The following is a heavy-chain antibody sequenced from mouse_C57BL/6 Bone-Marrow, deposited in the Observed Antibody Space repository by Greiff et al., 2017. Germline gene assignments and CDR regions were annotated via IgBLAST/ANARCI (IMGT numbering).Heavy chain of an antibody. Sequence: VQLQQSGAELARPGASVKLSCKASGYTFTSYGISWVKQRTGQGLEWIGEIYPRSGNTYYNEKFKGKATLTADKSSSTAYMELRSLTSEDAAVDFCARKDYSYWYFDVWGTGTTVTVSS. CDR3: ARKDYSYWYFDV. CDR1: GYTFTSYG. CDR2: IYPRSGNT. V-gene: IGHV1-81*01. D-gene: IGHD2-12*01. J-gene: IGHJ1*03.